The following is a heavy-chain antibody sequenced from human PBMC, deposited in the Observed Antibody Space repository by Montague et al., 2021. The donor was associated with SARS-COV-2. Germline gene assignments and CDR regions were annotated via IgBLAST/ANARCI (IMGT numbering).Heavy chain of an antibody. CDR3: ARYTRQIRLIVFDYGMDV. J-gene: IGHJ6*02. CDR1: GGSISSYY. D-gene: IGHD4-17*01. CDR2: IYYSGTT. V-gene: IGHV4-59*01. Sequence: SETLSLTCTVSGGSISSYYWSWIRQPPGKGLEWLGYIYYSGTTNYNPSLKSRVTISIDTSTNQFSLKLSSVTAADTAVYYCARYTRQIRLIVFDYGMDVWGQGTTVTVSS.